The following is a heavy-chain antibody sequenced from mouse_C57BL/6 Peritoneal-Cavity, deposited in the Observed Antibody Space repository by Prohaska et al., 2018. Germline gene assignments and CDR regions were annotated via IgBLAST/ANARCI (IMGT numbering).Heavy chain of an antibody. J-gene: IGHJ3*01. CDR1: GFTFSDYG. CDR3: ARDPAWFAY. V-gene: IGHV5-17*01. Sequence: EVQLVESGGGLVKPGGSLKLSCAASGFTFSDYGMHWVRQAPEKCLDCVAYISSCSRTSYYADTVKGRFTISRDNAKNTLFLQMTSLRSEDTAMYYCARDPAWFAYWGQGTLVTVSA. CDR2: ISSCSRTS.